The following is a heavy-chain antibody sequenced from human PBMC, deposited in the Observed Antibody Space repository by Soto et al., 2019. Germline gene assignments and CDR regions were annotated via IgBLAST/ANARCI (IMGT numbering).Heavy chain of an antibody. V-gene: IGHV1-18*04. D-gene: IGHD1-26*01. CDR2: ISTYSGDP. CDR1: GYSFTSNA. CDR3: ARRTVGASPNWFDP. J-gene: IGHJ5*02. Sequence: ASVKVSCKTSGYSFTSNAITWVRQAPGQGLEWMGWISTYSGDPNYAQKFQGRVTMTTDTSTNTAYMELSSVTAADTAVYYCARRTVGASPNWFDPWGQGTLVTVSS.